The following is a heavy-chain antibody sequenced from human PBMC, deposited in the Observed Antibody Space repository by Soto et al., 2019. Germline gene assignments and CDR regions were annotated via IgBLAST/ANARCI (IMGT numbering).Heavy chain of an antibody. V-gene: IGHV3-30*09. CDR2: ISYDGSDK. D-gene: IGHD3-22*01. J-gene: IGHJ6*02. CDR3: AGRAWDSYYAIAV. Sequence: VQLVESGGGEVQPGRSLRLSCAASGFTYTDFALHWVRQAPGKGLEWVAIISYDGSDKYYADSVKGRFAISRDNPKNTLYLEMNSLRPEDTAVYFCAGRAWDSYYAIAVWGQGTTVTVFS. CDR1: GFTYTDFA.